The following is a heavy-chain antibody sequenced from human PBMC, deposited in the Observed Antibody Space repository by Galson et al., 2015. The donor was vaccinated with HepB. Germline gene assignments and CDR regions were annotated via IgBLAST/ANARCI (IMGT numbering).Heavy chain of an antibody. CDR2: IIPDNGGA. D-gene: IGHD5-12*01. CDR3: ARVSSGYDH. J-gene: IGHJ4*02. V-gene: IGHV1-2*02. CDR1: GYTLSDYY. Sequence: VKVSCKASGYTLSDYYIHWVRQAPGQGLEWMGWIIPDNGGAGSAQKFQGRVTMTRDTSINTAYMELSRLRSDDTAMYYCARVSSGYDHWGQGTLVTVSS.